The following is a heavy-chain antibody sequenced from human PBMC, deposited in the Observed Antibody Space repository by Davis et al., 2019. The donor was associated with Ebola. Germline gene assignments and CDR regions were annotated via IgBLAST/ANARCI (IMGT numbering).Heavy chain of an antibody. V-gene: IGHV3-30*09. Sequence: PGGSLRLSCAASGFTFSTYNMHWVRQAPGKGLEWVAAMSSDGSHKYYADSVTGRFAISRDNSKHTLYLQMNSLRADDTALYYCARYYDSSGSYFGCGMDVWGQGTPVTVSS. CDR1: GFTFSTYN. J-gene: IGHJ6*02. CDR3: ARYYDSSGSYFGCGMDV. D-gene: IGHD3-22*01. CDR2: MSSDGSHK.